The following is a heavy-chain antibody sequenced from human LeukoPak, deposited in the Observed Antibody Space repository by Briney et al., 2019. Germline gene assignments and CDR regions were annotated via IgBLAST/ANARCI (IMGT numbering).Heavy chain of an antibody. Sequence: GGSLRLSCAASGFTFYDYGMSWGRQSPGKGLEWVSGMNWNGGSTGYADSVKGRFTISRDNAKNSLYLQMNSLRAEDTALYYCARAPYVRYMDVWGKGTTVIVSS. V-gene: IGHV3-20*04. D-gene: IGHD2-8*01. CDR1: GFTFYDYG. J-gene: IGHJ6*03. CDR2: MNWNGGST. CDR3: ARAPYVRYMDV.